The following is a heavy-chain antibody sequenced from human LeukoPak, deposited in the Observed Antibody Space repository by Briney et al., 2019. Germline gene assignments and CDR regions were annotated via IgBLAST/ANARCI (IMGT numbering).Heavy chain of an antibody. CDR3: ARTYCSSTSCYWFDP. CDR2: IIPIFGTA. D-gene: IGHD2-2*01. CDR1: GGTFISYA. Sequence: ASVKVSCKASGGTFISYAISWVRQAPGQGLEWMGGIIPIFGTANYAQKFQGRVTITADESTSTAYMELSSLRSEDTAVYYCARTYCSSTSCYWFDPWGQGTLVTVSS. J-gene: IGHJ5*02. V-gene: IGHV1-69*13.